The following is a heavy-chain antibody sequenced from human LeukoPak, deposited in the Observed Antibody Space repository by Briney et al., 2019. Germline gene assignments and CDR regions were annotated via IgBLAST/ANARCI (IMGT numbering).Heavy chain of an antibody. V-gene: IGHV1-3*01. CDR3: ATGQHAFDI. J-gene: IGHJ3*02. D-gene: IGHD7-27*01. Sequence: ASVKVSCKASGFTFSTSAVQWVRQARGQRLEWMGWINAVSGDTKYSQKLQHRVTFTNDTSAGTSASTAYMELSSLRSEDTAVYYCATGQHAFDIWGQGTMVTVSS. CDR2: INAVSGDT. CDR1: GFTFSTSA.